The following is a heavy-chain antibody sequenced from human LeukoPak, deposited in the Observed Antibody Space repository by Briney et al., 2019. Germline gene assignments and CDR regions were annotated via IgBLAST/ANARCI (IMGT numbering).Heavy chain of an antibody. CDR3: ARAKLGGDYYYLDV. CDR1: GYSISSGYQ. J-gene: IGHJ6*03. CDR2: VYRSGGT. V-gene: IGHV4-38-2*02. D-gene: IGHD7-27*01. Sequence: SETLSLPCSVSGYSISSGYQWDWIGPPPGEGLEWIGTVYRSGGTYYKPSLERRVSISVDTSKNQFSLKLRSMTAADTAVYYCARAKLGGDYYYLDVWGKGTTATVSS.